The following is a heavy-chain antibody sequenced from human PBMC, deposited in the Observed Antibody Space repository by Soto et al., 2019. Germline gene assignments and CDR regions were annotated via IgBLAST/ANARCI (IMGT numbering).Heavy chain of an antibody. CDR1: GGTFSSYA. J-gene: IGHJ6*02. V-gene: IGHV1-69*13. CDR2: IIPIFGTA. Sequence: GASVKVSCKASGGTFSSYAISWVRQVPGQGLEWMGGIIPIFGTANYAQKFQGRVTITADESTSTAYMELSSLRSEDTAVYYCAGGRAARPPYYYYYYGMDVWGQGTTVTVSS. D-gene: IGHD6-6*01. CDR3: AGGRAARPPYYYYYYGMDV.